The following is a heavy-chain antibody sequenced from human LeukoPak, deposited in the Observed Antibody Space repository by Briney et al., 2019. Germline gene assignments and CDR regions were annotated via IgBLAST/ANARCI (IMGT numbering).Heavy chain of an antibody. J-gene: IGHJ4*02. CDR1: GYTFTGYA. Sequence: ASVKVSCKASGYTFTGYAIHWVRQAPGQRLEWMGWINAGNGNTKYSQKFQGRVTVTRDTSTSTVYMELSSLRSEDTAVYYCARENTYYDFWSGYYVPVGIDYWGQGTLVTVSS. CDR3: ARENTYYDFWSGYYVPVGIDY. V-gene: IGHV1-3*01. D-gene: IGHD3-3*01. CDR2: INAGNGNT.